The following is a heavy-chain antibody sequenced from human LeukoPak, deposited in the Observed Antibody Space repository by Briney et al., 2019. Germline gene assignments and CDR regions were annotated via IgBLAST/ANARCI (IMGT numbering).Heavy chain of an antibody. D-gene: IGHD3-22*01. V-gene: IGHV4-38-2*02. CDR3: ARGRRWYYDSSGFHY. J-gene: IGHJ4*02. CDR1: GYSISSGYY. CDR2: INHSGST. Sequence: SETLSLTCTVSGYSISSGYYWSWIRQPPGKGLEWIGEINHSGSTNYNPSLKSRVTISVDTSRNQFSLKLSSVTAADTAVYYCARGRRWYYDSSGFHYWGQGTLVTVSS.